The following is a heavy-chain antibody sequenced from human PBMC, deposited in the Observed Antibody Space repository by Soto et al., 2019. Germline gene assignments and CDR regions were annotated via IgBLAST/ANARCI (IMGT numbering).Heavy chain of an antibody. CDR3: TRQIEDCSGGSCYSSPDY. V-gene: IGHV3-73*01. J-gene: IGHJ4*02. D-gene: IGHD2-15*01. CDR2: IRSKANSYAT. CDR1: GFTFSGSA. Sequence: GGSLRLSCAASGFTFSGSAMHWVRQASGKGLEWVGRIRSKANSYATAYAASVKGRLTISRDDSKNTAYLQMNSLKTEDTAVYYCTRQIEDCSGGSCYSSPDYWGQGTLVTVSS.